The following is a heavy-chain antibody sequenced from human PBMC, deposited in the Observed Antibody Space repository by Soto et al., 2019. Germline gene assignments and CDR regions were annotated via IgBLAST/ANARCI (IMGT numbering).Heavy chain of an antibody. CDR2: IYYSGST. D-gene: IGHD3-9*01. CDR1: GGSISSYY. J-gene: IGHJ5*02. V-gene: IGHV4-59*01. Sequence: SETLSLTCTVSGGSISSYYWSWIRQPPGKGLEWIGYIYYSGSTNYNPSLKSRVTISVDTSKNQFSLKLSSVTAADTAVYYCASSRWYYDILTGTRPGNWFDPWGQGTLVTVSS. CDR3: ASSRWYYDILTGTRPGNWFDP.